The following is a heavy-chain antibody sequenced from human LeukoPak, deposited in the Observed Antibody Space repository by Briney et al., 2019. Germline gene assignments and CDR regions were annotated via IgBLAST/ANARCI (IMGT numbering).Heavy chain of an antibody. CDR2: ISSSGSTI. J-gene: IGHJ4*02. CDR1: GFIFSDYY. D-gene: IGHD1-1*01. CDR3: AREVRNDKFDY. Sequence: GGSLRLSCAASGFIFSDYYMSWILQAPGKGLECVSYISSSGSTIYYADSVKGRFTISRDNAKNSLYLQMNSLRAEDTAVYYCAREVRNDKFDYWGQGTLVTVSS. V-gene: IGHV3-11*01.